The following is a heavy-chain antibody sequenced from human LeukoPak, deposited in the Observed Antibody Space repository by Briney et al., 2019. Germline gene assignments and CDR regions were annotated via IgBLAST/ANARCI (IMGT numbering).Heavy chain of an antibody. CDR3: ARGNGFGETYHH. Sequence: PSETLSLTCAVYGGSFSGYYWSCIRQPPGKGLEWIGEINHSGSTNYNPSLKSRVTISVDTSKNQFSLKLSSVTAADTAVYYCARGNGFGETYHHWGQGTLVTVSS. D-gene: IGHD3-10*01. CDR1: GGSFSGYY. CDR2: INHSGST. J-gene: IGHJ5*02. V-gene: IGHV4-34*01.